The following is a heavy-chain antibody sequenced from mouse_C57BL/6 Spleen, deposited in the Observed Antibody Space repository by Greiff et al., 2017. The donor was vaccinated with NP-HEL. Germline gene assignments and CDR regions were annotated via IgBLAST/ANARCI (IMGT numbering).Heavy chain of an antibody. D-gene: IGHD1-1*01. CDR2: IHPNSGST. Sequence: VQLQQSGAELVKPGASVKLSCKASGYTFTSYWMHWVKQRPGQGLEWIGMIHPNSGSTNYNEKFKSKATLTVDKSSSTAYMQLSSLTSEDSAVYYCARSEITTVVATGKRYWGQGTTLTVSS. CDR1: GYTFTSYW. CDR3: ARSEITTVVATGKRY. J-gene: IGHJ2*01. V-gene: IGHV1-64*01.